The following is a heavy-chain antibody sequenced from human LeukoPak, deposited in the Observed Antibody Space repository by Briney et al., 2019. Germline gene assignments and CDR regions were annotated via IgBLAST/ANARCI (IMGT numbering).Heavy chain of an antibody. Sequence: GGSLRLSCAASGFTFSSYSMNWVRQAPGKGLEWVSAISGSGGSTYYADSVKGRFTISRDNSKNTLYLQMNSLRAEDTAVYYCAKGSRISGSYYYYYMDVWGKGTTVTVSS. CDR1: GFTFSSYS. J-gene: IGHJ6*03. CDR3: AKGSRISGSYYYYYMDV. V-gene: IGHV3-23*01. D-gene: IGHD1-26*01. CDR2: ISGSGGST.